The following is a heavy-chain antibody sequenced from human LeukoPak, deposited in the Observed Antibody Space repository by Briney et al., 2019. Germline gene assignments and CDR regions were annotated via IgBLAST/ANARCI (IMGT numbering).Heavy chain of an antibody. V-gene: IGHV3-21*01. Sequence: GGSLRLSCAASGFTFSSYSMNWVRQAPGKWLEWVSSISSSSSYIYYADSVKGRFTISRDNAKNSLYLQMNSLRAEDTAVYYCARDQGLLVVAGRFGYWGQGTLVTVSS. CDR2: ISSSSSYI. J-gene: IGHJ4*02. CDR3: ARDQGLLVVAGRFGY. CDR1: GFTFSSYS. D-gene: IGHD6-19*01.